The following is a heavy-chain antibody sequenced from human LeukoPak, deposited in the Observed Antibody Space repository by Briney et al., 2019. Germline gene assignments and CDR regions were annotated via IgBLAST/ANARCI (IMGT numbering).Heavy chain of an antibody. CDR1: GFTFNHAW. Sequence: GGSLRLSCAASGFTFNHAWMTWVRQAPGKGLEWVGRVKSKADGETIDYAAPVKGRFTSSRDDSKNMLYLQMNSLKSEDTAVYYCSTLTSRGLSDSWGQGTLVTVSS. V-gene: IGHV3-15*01. D-gene: IGHD1-20*01. CDR2: VKSKADGETI. J-gene: IGHJ4*02. CDR3: STLTSRGLSDS.